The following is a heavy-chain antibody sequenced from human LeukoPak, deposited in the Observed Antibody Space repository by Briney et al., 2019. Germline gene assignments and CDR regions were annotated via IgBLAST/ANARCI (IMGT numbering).Heavy chain of an antibody. CDR2: IYYTGTT. J-gene: IGHJ6*03. CDR3: ARGGYYYMDV. CDR1: GDSISRYY. V-gene: IGHV4-59*01. Sequence: SETLSLTCTVSGDSISRYYWSWIRQPPGEGLEWIGYIYYTGTTNYNPSLKSRVTITVDTSKNQFSLRLSSVTAADTAVYYCARGGYYYMDVWGKGTTVTVSS.